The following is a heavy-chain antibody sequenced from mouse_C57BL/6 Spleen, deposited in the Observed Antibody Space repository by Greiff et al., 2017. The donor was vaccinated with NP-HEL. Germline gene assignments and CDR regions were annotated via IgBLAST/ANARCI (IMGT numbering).Heavy chain of an antibody. Sequence: QVQLKESGPGLVQPSQSLSITCTVSGFSLTSYGVHWVRQPPGKGLEWLGVIWSGGSTDYNAAFISRLSISKDNSKSQVFFKMNSLQADDTAIYYCAKKCYGLYYAMDYWGQGTSVTVSS. CDR3: AKKCYGLYYAMDY. CDR2: IWSGGST. CDR1: GFSLTSYG. D-gene: IGHD1-1*01. V-gene: IGHV2-4*01. J-gene: IGHJ4*01.